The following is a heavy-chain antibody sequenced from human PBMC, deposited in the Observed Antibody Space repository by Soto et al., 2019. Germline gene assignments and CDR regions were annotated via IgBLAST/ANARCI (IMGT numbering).Heavy chain of an antibody. V-gene: IGHV1-18*01. CDR2: ISAYNGNT. CDR3: ARSSIRGWLEGWGYDY. Sequence: QVQLVQSGAEVKKPGASVKVSCKASGYTFTSYGISWVRQAPGQGLEWMGWISAYNGNTNYARKLQGRVTMTTDTSTSTAHMGLRSLRSDDTAVYYCARSSIRGWLEGWGYDYWGQGTLVTVSS. D-gene: IGHD6-19*01. CDR1: GYTFTSYG. J-gene: IGHJ4*02.